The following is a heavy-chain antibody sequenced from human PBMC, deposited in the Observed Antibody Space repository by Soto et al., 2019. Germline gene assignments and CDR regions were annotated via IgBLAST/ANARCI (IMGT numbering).Heavy chain of an antibody. D-gene: IGHD2-2*01. Sequence: ASVKVSCKASGYTFTSYDINWVRQATGQGLEWMGWMNPNSGNTGYAQKFQGRVTMTRNTSISTAYMELSSLRSEDTAVYYCATVVPAAYYKINWGQGTLVTVSS. CDR2: MNPNSGNT. CDR1: GYTFTSYD. CDR3: ATVVPAAYYKIN. V-gene: IGHV1-8*01. J-gene: IGHJ4*02.